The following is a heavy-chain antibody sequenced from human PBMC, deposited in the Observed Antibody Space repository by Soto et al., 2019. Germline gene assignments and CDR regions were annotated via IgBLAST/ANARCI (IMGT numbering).Heavy chain of an antibody. J-gene: IGHJ4*02. CDR3: ARKAWVRFDY. V-gene: IGHV4-4*02. CDR1: GDSMTRSVW. CDR2: VFHTGNT. D-gene: IGHD7-27*01. Sequence: SETLSLTCTVSGDSMTRSVWWTWVRQPPGKGLEWIGKVFHTGNTNYNPSLKTRATMSVDKSTNELSLKVTSVTAADTAIYYCARKAWVRFDYWGQGALVTVSS.